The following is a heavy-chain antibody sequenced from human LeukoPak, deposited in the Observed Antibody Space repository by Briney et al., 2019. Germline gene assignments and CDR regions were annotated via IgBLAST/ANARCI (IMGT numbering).Heavy chain of an antibody. CDR3: AKAPGSGSYYNQYYFDY. J-gene: IGHJ4*02. CDR1: GFTFSSYA. Sequence: GGSLRLSCAASGFTFSSYAMSWVRQAPGKGLEWVSAISGSGGSTYYADSVRGRFTISRDNSKNTLYLQMNSLRAEDTAVYYCAKAPGSGSYYNQYYFDYWGQGTLVTVSS. V-gene: IGHV3-23*01. D-gene: IGHD3-10*01. CDR2: ISGSGGST.